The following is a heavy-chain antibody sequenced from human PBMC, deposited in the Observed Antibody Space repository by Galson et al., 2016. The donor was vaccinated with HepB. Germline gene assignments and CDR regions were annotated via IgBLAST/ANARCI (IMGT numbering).Heavy chain of an antibody. D-gene: IGHD2-21*01. CDR3: ATCIDARDGMDV. CDR2: IHHNEDP. J-gene: IGHJ6*02. V-gene: IGHV4-34*01. Sequence: SETLSLTCPVYGASLNTYYWTWVRQSPGKGLEWIGEIHHNEDPSYSPSLQSRVTISMDTSKNQFSLKLTSVTAADTAVYYCATCIDARDGMDVWGQGTPVTVSS. CDR1: GASLNTYY.